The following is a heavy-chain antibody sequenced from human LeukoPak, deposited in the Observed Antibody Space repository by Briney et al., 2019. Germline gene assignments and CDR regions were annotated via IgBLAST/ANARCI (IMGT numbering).Heavy chain of an antibody. CDR2: IIPIFGTA. V-gene: IGHV1-69*13. D-gene: IGHD5-18*01. J-gene: IGHJ4*02. Sequence: GASVTVSCKASGGTFSSYAISWVRQAPGQGLEWMGGIIPIFGTANYAQKFQGRVTITADDSTSTAYMELSSLRSEDTAVYYCARVPRIQLSIPFDYWGQGTLVTVSS. CDR1: GGTFSSYA. CDR3: ARVPRIQLSIPFDY.